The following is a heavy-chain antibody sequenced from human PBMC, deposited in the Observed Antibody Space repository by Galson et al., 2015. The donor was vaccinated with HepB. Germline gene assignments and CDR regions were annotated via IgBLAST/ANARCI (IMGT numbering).Heavy chain of an antibody. CDR1: GFTFSSYW. D-gene: IGHD6-19*01. Sequence: SLRLSCAASGFTFSSYWMSWVRQAPGKGLEWVANIKQDGSEKYYVDSVKGRFTISRDNAKNSLYLQMNSLRAEDTAVYYCARDIYSSGWPYFDYWGQGTLVTVSS. CDR3: ARDIYSSGWPYFDY. V-gene: IGHV3-7*03. J-gene: IGHJ4*02. CDR2: IKQDGSEK.